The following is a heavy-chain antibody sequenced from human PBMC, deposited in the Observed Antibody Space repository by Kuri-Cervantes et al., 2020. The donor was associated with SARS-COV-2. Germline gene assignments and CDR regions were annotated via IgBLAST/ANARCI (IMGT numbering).Heavy chain of an antibody. CDR1: GYSISSGYY. V-gene: IGHV4-38-2*02. CDR3: AREVSSEQLVAFDY. Sequence: SETLSLTCAVSGYSISSGYYWGWIRQPPGKGLEWIGSIYHSGSTYYNPSLKSRVTISVDTPKDQFSLKLSSVTAADTAVYYCAREVSSEQLVAFDYWGQGTLVTVSS. J-gene: IGHJ4*02. D-gene: IGHD6-6*01. CDR2: IYHSGST.